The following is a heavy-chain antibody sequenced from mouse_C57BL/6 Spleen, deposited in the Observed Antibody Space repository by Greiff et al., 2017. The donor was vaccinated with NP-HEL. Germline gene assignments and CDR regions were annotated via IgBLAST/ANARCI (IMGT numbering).Heavy chain of an antibody. J-gene: IGHJ3*01. Sequence: EVHLVESGGDLVKPGGSLKLSCAASGFTFSSYGMSWVRQTPDKRLEWVATLSSGGSYTYYPDSVKGRFTISRDNAKNTLYLQMSSLKSEDTAMYYCARHGESKGFAYWGQGTLVTVSA. CDR1: GFTFSSYG. CDR2: LSSGGSYT. D-gene: IGHD2-5*01. CDR3: ARHGESKGFAY. V-gene: IGHV5-6*01.